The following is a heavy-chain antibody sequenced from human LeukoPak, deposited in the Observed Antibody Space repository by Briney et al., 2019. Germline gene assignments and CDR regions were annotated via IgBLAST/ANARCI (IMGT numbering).Heavy chain of an antibody. V-gene: IGHV3-21*01. CDR1: GFTFSSYS. CDR3: ARDSAYYYYMDV. J-gene: IGHJ6*03. Sequence: GGSLRLSCAASGFTFSSYSMNWVRQAPGKGLEWAPSITSSSSYIYYADSVKGRFTISRDNAKNSLYLQMNSLRAEDTAVYYCARDSAYYYYMDVWGKGTTVTVSS. CDR2: ITSSSSYI. D-gene: IGHD4/OR15-4a*01.